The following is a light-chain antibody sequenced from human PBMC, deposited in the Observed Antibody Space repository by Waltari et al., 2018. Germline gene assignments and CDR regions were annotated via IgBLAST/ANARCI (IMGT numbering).Light chain of an antibody. CDR3: QQYDRSPET. J-gene: IGKJ2*01. CDR1: QSVTSHY. V-gene: IGKV3-20*01. CDR2: GAS. Sequence: EIVLTQSPGTLSLSPGERATLPCRASQSVTSHYLAWYQQRPGQAPRLLIYGASNRATGIPDRFSGSGSGTDFSLTINRLEPEDFAVYYCQQYDRSPETFGQGTKLEIK.